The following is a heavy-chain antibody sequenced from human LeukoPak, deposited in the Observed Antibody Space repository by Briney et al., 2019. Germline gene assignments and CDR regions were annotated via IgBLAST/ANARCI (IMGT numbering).Heavy chain of an antibody. D-gene: IGHD6-13*01. CDR2: INPNSGDT. J-gene: IGHJ6*02. CDR3: ARAIAAAGYYYYGMDV. CDR1: GYTFTGYY. Sequence: ASVKVSCKASGYTFTGYYMHWVRQAPGQGLEWMGWINPNSGDTNYAQKFQGRVTMTRDTSISTAYMELSRLRSDDTAVYYCARAIAAAGYYYYGMDVWGQGTTVTVSS. V-gene: IGHV1-2*02.